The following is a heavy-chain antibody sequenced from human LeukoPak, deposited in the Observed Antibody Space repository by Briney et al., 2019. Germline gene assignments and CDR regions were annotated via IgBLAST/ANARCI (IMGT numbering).Heavy chain of an antibody. CDR1: GGSISSGSYY. CDR3: ASHTSYSDSFGD. Sequence: PSQTLSLTCTVSGGSISSGSYYWSWIRQPAGKGLEWIGRIYTSGSTNYNPSLKSRVSISVDTSKNQFSLKLSSVTAADTAVYYCASHTSYSDSFGDWGQGTLVTVSS. V-gene: IGHV4-61*02. CDR2: IYTSGST. J-gene: IGHJ4*02. D-gene: IGHD4-11*01.